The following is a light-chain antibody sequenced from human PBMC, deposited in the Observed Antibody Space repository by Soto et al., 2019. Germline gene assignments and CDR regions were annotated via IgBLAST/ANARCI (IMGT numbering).Light chain of an antibody. Sequence: QSALTQPASVSGSPGQSITISCTGTGSDVGGYDYVSWYQQYPGKAPKVMIYDVHNRPPGVSNRFSGSKSGNTASLTISGLQAEDEADYYCSSYTISNTLPFVFGTGTKLTVL. CDR1: GSDVGGYDY. CDR2: DVH. CDR3: SSYTISNTLPFV. J-gene: IGLJ1*01. V-gene: IGLV2-14*01.